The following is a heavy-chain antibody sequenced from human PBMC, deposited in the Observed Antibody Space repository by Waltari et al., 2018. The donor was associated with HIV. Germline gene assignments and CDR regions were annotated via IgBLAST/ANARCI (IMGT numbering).Heavy chain of an antibody. J-gene: IGHJ6*02. CDR3: ASIAYCGGDCYPRGMDV. D-gene: IGHD2-21*02. Sequence: EVQLVESGGGLVQPGGSLRLSCAASGFPVSSNYMSWVRQAPGKGLEWVSVIYSGGSTYYAYSVKGRFTISRDNSKNTLYLQMNSLRAEDTAVYYCASIAYCGGDCYPRGMDVWGQGTTVTVSS. CDR2: IYSGGST. V-gene: IGHV3-66*01. CDR1: GFPVSSNY.